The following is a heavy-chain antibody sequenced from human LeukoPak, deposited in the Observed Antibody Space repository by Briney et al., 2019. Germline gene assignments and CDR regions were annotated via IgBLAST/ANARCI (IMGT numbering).Heavy chain of an antibody. CDR1: GGTFTTYA. J-gene: IGHJ5*02. Sequence: GSSVKVSCKASGGTFTTYAISWVRQAPGQGLEWMGGIIPIFGTANYAQKFQGRVTITADESTTTAYMELSSLRSEDTAIYYCATWEWELLQNWFDPWGQGTLVTVSS. CDR2: IIPIFGTA. D-gene: IGHD1-26*01. V-gene: IGHV1-69*01. CDR3: ATWEWELLQNWFDP.